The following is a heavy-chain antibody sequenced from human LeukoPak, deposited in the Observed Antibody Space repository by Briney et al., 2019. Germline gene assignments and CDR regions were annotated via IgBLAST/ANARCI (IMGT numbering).Heavy chain of an antibody. CDR1: GFTFSSYA. CDR2: ISGSGGST. CDR3: AKAPSPTVGATTRDY. V-gene: IGHV3-23*01. Sequence: GGSLRLSCAASGFTFSSYAMSWVRQAPGKGLEWVSAISGSGGSTYCADSVKGRFTISRDNSKNTLYLQMNSLRAEDTAVYYCAKAPSPTVGATTRDYWGQGTLVTVSS. D-gene: IGHD1-26*01. J-gene: IGHJ4*02.